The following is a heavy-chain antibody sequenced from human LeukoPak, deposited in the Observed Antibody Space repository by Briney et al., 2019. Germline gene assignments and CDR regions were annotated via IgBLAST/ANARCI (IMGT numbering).Heavy chain of an antibody. CDR2: LYNRGST. V-gene: IGHV4-59*01. J-gene: IGHJ3*02. CDR1: GGSISSYY. CDR3: ARDRPGIAVAGDAFDN. D-gene: IGHD6-19*01. Sequence: PSETLSLTCTVSGGSISSYYWSWIRQPPGKGLEWIGYLYNRGSTNYNPSLKSRVTISVDTSKNQFSLKLRSVTAADTAVYYCARDRPGIAVAGDAFDNWGQGTMVTVSS.